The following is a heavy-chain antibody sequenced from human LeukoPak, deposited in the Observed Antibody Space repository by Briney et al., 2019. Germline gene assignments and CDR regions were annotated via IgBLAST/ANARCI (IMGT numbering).Heavy chain of an antibody. CDR2: MNPNSGNT. CDR3: ARAPLRYFDWLFPFDY. Sequence: ASVKVSCKASGYTFTGYYMHWVRQAPGQGLEWMGWMNPNSGNTGYAQKFQGRVTMTRNTSISTAYMELSSLRSEDTAVYYCARAPLRYFDWLFPFDYWGQGTLVTVSS. D-gene: IGHD3-9*01. J-gene: IGHJ4*02. CDR1: GYTFTGYY. V-gene: IGHV1-8*02.